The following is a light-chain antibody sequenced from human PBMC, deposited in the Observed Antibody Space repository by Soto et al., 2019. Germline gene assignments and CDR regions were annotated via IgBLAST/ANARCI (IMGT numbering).Light chain of an antibody. CDR1: QSISSSY. V-gene: IGKV3-20*01. CDR2: GAS. Sequence: EIALTQSPGTLSLSPGERATLSCRASQSISSSYLAWYQQKPGQAPRPLIYGASSRATGIPDRFSGSGSGTDFTLTISRLEPEDFAVYYCQQYVSSPWTFGQGTKVEIK. CDR3: QQYVSSPWT. J-gene: IGKJ1*01.